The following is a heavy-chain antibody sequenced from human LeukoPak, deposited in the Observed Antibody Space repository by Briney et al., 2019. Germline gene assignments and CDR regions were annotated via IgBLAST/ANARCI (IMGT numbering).Heavy chain of an antibody. J-gene: IGHJ4*02. CDR2: ISSSSSTI. CDR3: ARDQYDTWSRRGNFDS. Sequence: GGSLRLSCAASGFTFSSQSMNWVRQASGKGLEWVSYISSSSSTIYYADSVKGRFTISRDNAKNSLYLQMNTLRAEDTAVYYCARDQYDTWSRRGNFDSWGQGTLVIVSS. D-gene: IGHD3-3*01. CDR1: GFTFSSQS. V-gene: IGHV3-48*01.